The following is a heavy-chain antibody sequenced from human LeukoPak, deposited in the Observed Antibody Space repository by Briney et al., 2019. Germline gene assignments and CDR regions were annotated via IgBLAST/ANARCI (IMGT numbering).Heavy chain of an antibody. D-gene: IGHD6-19*01. CDR2: ISSSSSYI. J-gene: IGHJ4*02. Sequence: GGSLRLSCAASGFTFSSYSMNWVRQAPGKGLEWVSSISSSSSYIYYADSVKGRFTISRDNAKISLYLQMNSLRAEDTAVYYCAGDLDSSGWEPIDYWGQGTLVTVSS. V-gene: IGHV3-21*01. CDR1: GFTFSSYS. CDR3: AGDLDSSGWEPIDY.